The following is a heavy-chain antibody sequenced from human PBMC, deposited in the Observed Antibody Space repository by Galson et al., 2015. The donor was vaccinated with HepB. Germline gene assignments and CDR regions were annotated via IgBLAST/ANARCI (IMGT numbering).Heavy chain of an antibody. J-gene: IGHJ4*02. CDR3: AREVREGFDN. CDR1: GFTFSNSI. CDR2: ISVTRNI. Sequence: SLRLSCAASGFTFSNSIMNWVRQAPGKGLEWVSSISVTRNIFYADSVKGRFTISRDNAKNSLYLQMNSLTAEDTSVYYCAREVREGFDNWGQGTMVTVSS. D-gene: IGHD3-10*01. V-gene: IGHV3-21*01.